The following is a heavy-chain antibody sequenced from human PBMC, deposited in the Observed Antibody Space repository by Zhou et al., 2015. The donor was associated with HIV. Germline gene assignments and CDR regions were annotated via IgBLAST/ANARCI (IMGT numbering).Heavy chain of an antibody. CDR1: GGTFSSYA. V-gene: IGHV1-18*01. D-gene: IGHD6-13*01. CDR2: ISAYNGNT. CDR3: AISSSSWFGVDY. J-gene: IGHJ4*02. Sequence: QVQLVQSGAEVKKPGSSVKVSCKASGGTFSSYAISWVRQAPGQGLEWMGWISAYNGNTNYAQKLQGRVTMTTDTSTSTAYMELRSLRSDDTAVYYCAISSSSWFGVDYWGQGTLVTVSS.